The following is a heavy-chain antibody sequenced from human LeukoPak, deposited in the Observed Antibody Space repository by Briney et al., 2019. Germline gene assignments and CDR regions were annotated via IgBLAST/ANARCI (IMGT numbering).Heavy chain of an antibody. Sequence: ASVKVSCKASGDSFTSYYMHWVRQAPGQGLEWMGIINPSGGSTSYAQKFQGRVTMTRDMSTSTVYMELSSLRSEDTAVYYCARAGIVSRRAFDIWGQGTMVTVSS. J-gene: IGHJ3*02. V-gene: IGHV1-46*01. CDR2: INPSGGST. CDR3: ARAGIVSRRAFDI. CDR1: GDSFTSYY. D-gene: IGHD2/OR15-2a*01.